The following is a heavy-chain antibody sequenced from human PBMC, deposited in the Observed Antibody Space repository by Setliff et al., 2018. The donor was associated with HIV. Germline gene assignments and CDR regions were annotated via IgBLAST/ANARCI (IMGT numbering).Heavy chain of an antibody. V-gene: IGHV4-39*01. J-gene: IGHJ4*02. D-gene: IGHD3-10*01. CDR1: DDSIGSSSYY. CDR2: IYYSGST. Sequence: SETLSLTCTVSDDSIGSSSYYWAWIRQPPGKGLEWIGNIYYSGSTYYNPSLKTRVTISVDGSKNKFSLKLKSVTAADTAVYYCARWHPPYGFWEEDYWGQGTLVTVSS. CDR3: ARWHPPYGFWEEDY.